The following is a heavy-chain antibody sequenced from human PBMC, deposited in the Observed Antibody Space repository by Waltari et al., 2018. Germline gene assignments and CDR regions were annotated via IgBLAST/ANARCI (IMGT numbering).Heavy chain of an antibody. J-gene: IGHJ3*01. CDR1: GFTVSDTY. V-gene: IGHV3-53*01. Sequence: EVQVVESGGDLIQPGGSLRLSCAASGFTVSDTYMTWDRQAPGKGLDWFATIFVTGNTHYADSVGCRFTISRDSSRNRLYLQMDNLRADDTATYYCARVTVFARVSDVFDVWGQGTMITVSS. CDR2: IFVTGNT. CDR3: ARVTVFARVSDVFDV.